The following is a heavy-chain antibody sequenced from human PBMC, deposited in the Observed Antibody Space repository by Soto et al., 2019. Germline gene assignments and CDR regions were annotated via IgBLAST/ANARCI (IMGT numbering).Heavy chain of an antibody. D-gene: IGHD2-21*02. CDR3: ASILAYCGGDCYSFDY. J-gene: IGHJ4*02. CDR2: IIPIFGTA. CDR1: GGTFSSYA. Sequence: QVQLVQSGAAVKKPGSSVKVSCKASGGTFSSYAISWVRQAPGQGLEWMGGIIPIFGTANYAQKFQGRVTITADESTSTAYMELSSLRSEDTAVYYCASILAYCGGDCYSFDYWGQGTLVTVSS. V-gene: IGHV1-69*12.